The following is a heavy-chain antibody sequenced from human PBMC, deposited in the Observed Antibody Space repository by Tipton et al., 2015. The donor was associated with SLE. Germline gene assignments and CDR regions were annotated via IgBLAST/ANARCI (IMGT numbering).Heavy chain of an antibody. CDR3: AKAMFYDEDAFDI. V-gene: IGHV3-23*01. Sequence: SLRLSCAASGFTFSSYAMSWVRQAPGKGLEWVSAISGSGGSTYYADSVKGRFTISRDNSKNTLYLQMNSLRAEDTAVYYCAKAMFYDEDAFDIWGQGTMVTVSS. J-gene: IGHJ3*02. D-gene: IGHD3-16*01. CDR2: ISGSGGST. CDR1: GFTFSSYA.